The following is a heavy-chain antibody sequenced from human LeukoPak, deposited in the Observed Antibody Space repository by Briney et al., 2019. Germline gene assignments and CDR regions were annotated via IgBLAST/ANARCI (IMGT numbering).Heavy chain of an antibody. V-gene: IGHV3-7*01. Sequence: GSLRLSCAASGFTVSSYWMSWVRQVPGKGLEWVANIKQDGSDKYYVDSVKGRFTISRDNAKNSLYLQMNSLRAEDTAVYYCARMTVYSSSWLAYYMDVWGKGTTATVSS. CDR2: IKQDGSDK. D-gene: IGHD6-13*01. CDR3: ARMTVYSSSWLAYYMDV. CDR1: GFTVSSYW. J-gene: IGHJ6*03.